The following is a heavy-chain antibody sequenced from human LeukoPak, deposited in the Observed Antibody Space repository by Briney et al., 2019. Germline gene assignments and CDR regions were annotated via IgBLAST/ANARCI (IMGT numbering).Heavy chain of an antibody. CDR1: GGSISSSSYY. J-gene: IGHJ4*02. D-gene: IGHD3-22*01. CDR2: IYYSGST. V-gene: IGHV4-39*07. CDR3: ARDPKDSGYYYYFDY. Sequence: PSETLSLTCTVSGGSISSSSYYWGWIRQPPGKGLEWIGSIYYSGSTYYNPSLKSRVTISVDTSKNQFSLKLSSVTAADTAVYYCARDPKDSGYYYYFDYWGQGTLVTVSS.